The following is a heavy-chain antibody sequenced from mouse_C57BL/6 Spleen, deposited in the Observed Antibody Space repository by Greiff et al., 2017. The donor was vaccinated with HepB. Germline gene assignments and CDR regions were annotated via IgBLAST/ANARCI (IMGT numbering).Heavy chain of an antibody. CDR1: GFTFSDYG. Sequence: EVKVEESGGGLVKPGGSLKLSCAASGFTFSDYGMHWVRQAPEKGLEWVAYISSGSSTIYYADTVKGRFTISRDNAKNTLFLKMTSLRSEDTAMYYCASPDYYGHFDYWGQGTTLTVSS. V-gene: IGHV5-17*01. J-gene: IGHJ2*01. CDR3: ASPDYYGHFDY. D-gene: IGHD1-1*01. CDR2: ISSGSSTI.